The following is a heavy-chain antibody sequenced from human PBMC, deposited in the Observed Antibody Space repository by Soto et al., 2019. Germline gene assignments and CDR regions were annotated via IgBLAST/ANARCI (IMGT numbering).Heavy chain of an antibody. J-gene: IGHJ5*02. CDR1: GYTFTNYD. D-gene: IGHD2-15*01. V-gene: IGHV1-18*01. CDR3: ARSGLPDPVVVVGHTPFDP. CDR2: IRAYNGDT. Sequence: QVQLVQSGAEVKKPGASVKVSCKASGYTFTNYDINWVRQAPGQGLEWMGWIRAYNGDTNYAQKVQGRVTMTTDTSTSTAYMELRSLRSDDTAVYYCARSGLPDPVVVVGHTPFDPWGQGTLVTVSA.